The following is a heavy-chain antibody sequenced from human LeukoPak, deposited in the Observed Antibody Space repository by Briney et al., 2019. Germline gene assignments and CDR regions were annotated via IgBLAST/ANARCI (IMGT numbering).Heavy chain of an antibody. V-gene: IGHV5-51*01. J-gene: IGHJ3*02. Sequence: GESLKISCKGSGYTFTNYWIGWVRQMPGKGLEWVGIIYPGDSDTRYSPSFQGHVTISADKSISTAYLQWSSLKASDTAIYYCARQGSLLDAFDIWGQGTMVTVSS. CDR2: IYPGDSDT. D-gene: IGHD2-15*01. CDR3: ARQGSLLDAFDI. CDR1: GYTFTNYW.